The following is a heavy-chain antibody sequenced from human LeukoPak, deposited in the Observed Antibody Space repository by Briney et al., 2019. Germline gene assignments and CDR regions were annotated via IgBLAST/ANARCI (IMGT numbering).Heavy chain of an antibody. J-gene: IGHJ4*02. V-gene: IGHV1-18*04. CDR2: ISAYNGNT. CDR1: GYTFTSYG. CDR3: VVKSGYCSGGSCYPSDY. Sequence: ASVKVSCKASGYTFTSYGISWVRQAPGQGLEWMGRISAYNGNTNYAQKLQGRVTMTTDTSTSTAYMELRSLRSDDTAVYYCVVKSGYCSGGSCYPSDYWGQGTLVTVSS. D-gene: IGHD2-15*01.